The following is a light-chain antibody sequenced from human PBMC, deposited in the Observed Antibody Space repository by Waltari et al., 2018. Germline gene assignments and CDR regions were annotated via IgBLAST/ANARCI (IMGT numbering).Light chain of an antibody. V-gene: IGLV2-14*03. CDR1: RSDVGDYNY. Sequence: QSALTQPASVSGSPGQSITIPCTGTRSDVGDYNYFSWYPQHPGTAPKLLIFDVSHRPAGVSNRFSGSKSGKTASRTISGLQAEDEADYYCSSYTTSSTVVFGGGTKLTVL. J-gene: IGLJ2*01. CDR2: DVS. CDR3: SSYTTSSTVV.